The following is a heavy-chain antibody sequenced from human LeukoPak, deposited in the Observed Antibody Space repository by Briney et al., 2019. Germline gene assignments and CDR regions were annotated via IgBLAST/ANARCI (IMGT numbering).Heavy chain of an antibody. CDR2: IYYSGST. CDR1: GGSISGYY. J-gene: IGHJ5*02. CDR3: ARVTTKYNWFDP. Sequence: PSETLSLTCTVSGGSISGYYWSWIRQPPGKGLEWIGYIYYSGSTNYNPSLKSRVSISVDTSKNQFSLKLSSVTAADTAVYYCARVTTKYNWFDPWGQGTLVTVSS. V-gene: IGHV4-59*01. D-gene: IGHD4-17*01.